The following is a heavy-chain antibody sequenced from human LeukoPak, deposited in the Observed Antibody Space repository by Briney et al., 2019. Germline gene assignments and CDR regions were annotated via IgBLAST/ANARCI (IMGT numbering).Heavy chain of an antibody. CDR3: PKGSTDSSGYYYAHYYYYMDV. J-gene: IGHJ6*03. Sequence: GGSLRLSCAASGFTFSSYAMSWVRQAPGKGLEWVSSISGSGGSTYYADSVKGRFTISRDNSKNTLYLQMNSLRAEDTAVYYCPKGSTDSSGYYYAHYYYYMDVWGKGTTVTVSS. V-gene: IGHV3-23*01. CDR1: GFTFSSYA. CDR2: ISGSGGST. D-gene: IGHD3-22*01.